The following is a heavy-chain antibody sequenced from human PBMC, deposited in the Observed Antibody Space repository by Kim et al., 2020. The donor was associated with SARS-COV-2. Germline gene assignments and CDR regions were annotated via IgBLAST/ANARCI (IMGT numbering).Heavy chain of an antibody. CDR3: GKGVVPGGMDV. V-gene: IGHV3-9*01. Sequence: SIAYSDSVKCRFTVARDDVKNSVYLQMNGLRVDDTALYYCGKGVVPGGMDVWGQVTTVTVSS. CDR2: SI. J-gene: IGHJ6*02. D-gene: IGHD2-21*01.